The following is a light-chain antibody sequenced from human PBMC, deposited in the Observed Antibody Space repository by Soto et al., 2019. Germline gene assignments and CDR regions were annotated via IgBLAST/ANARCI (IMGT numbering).Light chain of an antibody. V-gene: IGKV3-20*01. CDR1: QSLSSTY. CDR2: GAS. CDR3: QQYGSSPLT. J-gene: IGKJ1*01. Sequence: EIVLTQSPGTLSLSPGERATLSCRASQSLSSTYLAWYQQKPGQAPRLFIYGASNRATGIPDRFSGSGSGTDFTLTINRLEPEDFAVYYCQQYGSSPLTFGQGTKVEIK.